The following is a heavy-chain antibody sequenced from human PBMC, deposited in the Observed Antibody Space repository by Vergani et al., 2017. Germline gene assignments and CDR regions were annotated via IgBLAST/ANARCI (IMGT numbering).Heavy chain of an antibody. J-gene: IGHJ4*01. V-gene: IGHV3-66*02. Sequence: VELLESGGGLAQPGGSLRVSCSASGFRVTTYYMSWVRQAPGKGLEWVSVIKSDGRTSYAESVRGRVTISRDTSRNAVYLQMNILRVEDTGVYYCTRSECSGTTCYAHYFDLWGHGILVTVAS. CDR3: TRSECSGTTCYAHYFDL. D-gene: IGHD2/OR15-2a*01. CDR1: GFRVTTYY. CDR2: IKSDGRT.